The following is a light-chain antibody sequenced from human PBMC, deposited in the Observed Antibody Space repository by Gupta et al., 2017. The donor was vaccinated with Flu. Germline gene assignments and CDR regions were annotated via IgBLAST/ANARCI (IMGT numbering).Light chain of an antibody. CDR1: QSINKY. J-gene: IGKJ1*01. CDR3: QQTDNTSWT. V-gene: IGKV1-39*01. CDR2: AAS. Sequence: DIQLTQSPSSLSASVGDRVTITCRASQSINKYVNWYQHKPGKAPKLLVYAASRVQSGVPSRFSGSGSGTDFTLTISTLQPEDFATYCCQQTDNTSWTFGQGTNVEI.